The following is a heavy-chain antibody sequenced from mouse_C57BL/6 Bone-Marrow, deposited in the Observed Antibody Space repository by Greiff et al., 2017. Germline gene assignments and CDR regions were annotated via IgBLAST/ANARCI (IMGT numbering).Heavy chain of an antibody. V-gene: IGHV1-63*01. J-gene: IGHJ3*01. CDR1: GYTFTNYW. CDR3: ARSYYYGWGFAY. CDR2: IYPGGGYT. D-gene: IGHD1-2*01. Sequence: VKLVESGAELVRPGTSVKMSCKASGYTFTNYWIGWAKQRPGHGLEWIGDIYPGGGYTNYTEKFKGKATLTADKSSSTAYMQCSSLTSEDSAIYYCARSYYYGWGFAYWGQGTLVTVSA.